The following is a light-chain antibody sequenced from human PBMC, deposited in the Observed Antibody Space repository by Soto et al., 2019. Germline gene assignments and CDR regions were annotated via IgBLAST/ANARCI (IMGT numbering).Light chain of an antibody. CDR1: QSVSSD. CDR3: QQYKDWPYT. CDR2: TAA. V-gene: IGKV3-15*01. J-gene: IGKJ2*01. Sequence: EIVMTQSPATLSVSPGERATLSCRASQSVSSDLAWYQQTPGQVPRLLIYTAATRATGIPDRFSGSGSGTEFTLTISSLQSEDFAVYYCQQYKDWPYTFGQGTKLEI.